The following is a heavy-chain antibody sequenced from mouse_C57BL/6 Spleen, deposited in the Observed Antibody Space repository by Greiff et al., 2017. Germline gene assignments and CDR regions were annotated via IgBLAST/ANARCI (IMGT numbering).Heavy chain of an antibody. D-gene: IGHD2-4*01. CDR2: INPNNGGT. Sequence: EVQLQESGPELVKPGASVKIPCKASGYTFTDYNMDWVKQSHGKSLEWIGDINPNNGGTIYNQKFKGKATLTVDKSSSTAYMELRSLTSEDTAVYYCARYDYDGFAYFDYWGQGTTLTVSS. CDR3: ARYDYDGFAYFDY. CDR1: GYTFTDYN. V-gene: IGHV1-18*01. J-gene: IGHJ2*01.